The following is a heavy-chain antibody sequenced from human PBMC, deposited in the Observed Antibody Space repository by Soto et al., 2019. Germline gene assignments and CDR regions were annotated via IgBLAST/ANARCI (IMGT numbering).Heavy chain of an antibody. J-gene: IGHJ6*02. CDR1: GYTFTSYG. V-gene: IGHV1-18*01. Sequence: ASVKVSCKASGYTFTSYGISWVRQAPGQGLEWLGWISAYNGNTNYSPSFQGHVTISADKSISTAYLQWSSLKASDTAMYYSARQVVAGHYYYYGMDVWGQGTTVTVSS. CDR2: ISAYNGNT. CDR3: ARQVVAGHYYYYGMDV. D-gene: IGHD6-19*01.